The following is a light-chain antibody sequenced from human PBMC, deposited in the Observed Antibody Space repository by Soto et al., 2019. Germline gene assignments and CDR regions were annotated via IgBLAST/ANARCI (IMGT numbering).Light chain of an antibody. Sequence: IVMTQSPATLSVSXGERATLYCRVSKSVNSNLAWSQEKPGXAPSLLXYAASNMAHDTPARFSGSGSGTDFTRLISSLEPADFAIYYGQHRHNWPITVGPGTKVDIK. J-gene: IGKJ3*01. CDR2: AAS. CDR3: QHRHNWPIT. CDR1: KSVNSN. V-gene: IGKV3-11*01.